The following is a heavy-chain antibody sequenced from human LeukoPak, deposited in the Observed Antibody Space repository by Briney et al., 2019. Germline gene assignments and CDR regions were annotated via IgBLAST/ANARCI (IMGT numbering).Heavy chain of an antibody. V-gene: IGHV3-21*01. D-gene: IGHD5-24*01. CDR1: GFTFSSYS. J-gene: IGHJ4*02. Sequence: GGSLRLSCAASGFTFSSYSMNWVRQAPGKGLEWVSSISSSSSYIYYAASVKGRFTISRDNAKNSLYLQMNSLRAEDTAVYYCARDGYNSIPDYWGQGTLVTVSS. CDR3: ARDGYNSIPDY. CDR2: ISSSSSYI.